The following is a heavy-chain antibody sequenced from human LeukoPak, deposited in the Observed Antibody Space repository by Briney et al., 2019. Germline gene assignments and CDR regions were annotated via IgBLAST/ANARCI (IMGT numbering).Heavy chain of an antibody. CDR1: GYTFTSYY. CDR2: INPGGGST. D-gene: IGHD3-3*01. V-gene: IGHV1-46*01. J-gene: IGHJ6*03. CDR3: ARGGTIVGVAEYYYYYYMDV. Sequence: ASVKVSCKASGYTFTSYYMHWVRQAPGQGLEWMGIINPGGGSTTYARNFQGRVTMTRDTSTSTVYMELSSLRSEDTAVYYCARGGTIVGVAEYYYYYYMDVWGKGTTVTVSS.